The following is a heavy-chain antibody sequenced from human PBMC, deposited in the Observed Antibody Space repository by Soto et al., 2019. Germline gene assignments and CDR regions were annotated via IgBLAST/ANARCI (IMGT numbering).Heavy chain of an antibody. CDR2: IYYSGST. CDR3: ARRDLFGVPHGAFDY. CDR1: GGSISSYY. J-gene: IGHJ4*02. D-gene: IGHD3-3*01. Sequence: SETLSLTCTVSGGSISSYYWSWIRQPPGKGLEWIGYIYYSGSTNYNPSLKSRIPISVDTSKNQFSLKLSSVTAAETAVYYCARRDLFGVPHGAFDYWGQGTLVTVSS. V-gene: IGHV4-59*08.